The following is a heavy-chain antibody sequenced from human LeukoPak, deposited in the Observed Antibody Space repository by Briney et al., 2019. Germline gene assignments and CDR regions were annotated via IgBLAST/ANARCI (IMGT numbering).Heavy chain of an antibody. V-gene: IGHV4-59*06. CDR1: GGSISSYY. CDR2: IYYSGST. D-gene: IGHD3-22*01. J-gene: IGHJ3*02. CDR3: ARVHYYDSSGYYPNVGAFDI. Sequence: SETLSLTCTVSGGSISSYYWSWIRQPPGKGLEWLGYIYYSGSTYYNPSLKSRVTISVDTSKNQFSLKLSSVTAADTAVYYCARVHYYDSSGYYPNVGAFDIWGQGTMVTVSS.